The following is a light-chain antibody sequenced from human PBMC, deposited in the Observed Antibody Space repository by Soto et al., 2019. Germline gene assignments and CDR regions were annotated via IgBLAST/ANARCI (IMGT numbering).Light chain of an antibody. CDR2: KAS. CDR3: QQYSMFSLT. CDR1: QSISSW. Sequence: DIPLTQSPSTVSASVGDRVTITCRASQSISSWLAWYQQKPGKAPKLLIQKASSLESGVPSRFSGSGSGTEFTLAISSLQPDDCATYYCQQYSMFSLTFGGGTKVEIK. J-gene: IGKJ4*01. V-gene: IGKV1-5*03.